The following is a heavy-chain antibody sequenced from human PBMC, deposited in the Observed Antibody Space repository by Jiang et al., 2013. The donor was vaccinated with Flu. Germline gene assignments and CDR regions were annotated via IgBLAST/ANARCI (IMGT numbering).Heavy chain of an antibody. CDR1: GYTFTSYG. V-gene: IGHV1-18*01. CDR3: ARVPSHSSGYYRDGMDV. D-gene: IGHD3-22*01. CDR2: ISAYNGNT. J-gene: IGHJ6*02. Sequence: EVKKPGASVKVSCKASGYTFTSYGISWVRQAPGQGLEWMGWISAYNGNTNYAQKLQGRVTMTTDTSTSTAYMELRSLRSDDTAVYYCARVPSHSSGYYRDGMDVWGQGTTVTVSS.